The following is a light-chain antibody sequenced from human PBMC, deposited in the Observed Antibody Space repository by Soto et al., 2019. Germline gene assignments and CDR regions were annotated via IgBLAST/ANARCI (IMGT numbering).Light chain of an antibody. V-gene: IGLV2-14*01. Sequence: QSALTQPASVSGSPGQSITISCTGTSSDVGGYNYVSWYQQHPGKAPKLMIYEVSNRPSGVSDRFSGSKSGNTASLTISGLQAEDEADYYCSSYTSSSPYGVFGGGTKVTVL. CDR2: EVS. CDR3: SSYTSSSPYGV. CDR1: SSDVGGYNY. J-gene: IGLJ3*02.